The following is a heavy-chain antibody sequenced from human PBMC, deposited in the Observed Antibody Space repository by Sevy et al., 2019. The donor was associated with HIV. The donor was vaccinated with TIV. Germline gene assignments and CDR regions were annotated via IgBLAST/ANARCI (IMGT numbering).Heavy chain of an antibody. CDR3: ERGIVEIDY. J-gene: IGHJ4*02. CDR1: GFIFSNYN. Sequence: GGSLRLSCAASGFIFSNYNMNWVRQAPGKGLEWVSYISSSSSTIHYADSVKGRFTISRDNAKNSLYLQTNSLRDEDTAVYYCERGIVEIDYWGQGTLVTVSS. V-gene: IGHV3-48*02. CDR2: ISSSSSTI. D-gene: IGHD1-26*01.